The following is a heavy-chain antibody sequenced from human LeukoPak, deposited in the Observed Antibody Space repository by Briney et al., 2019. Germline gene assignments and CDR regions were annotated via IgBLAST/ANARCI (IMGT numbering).Heavy chain of an antibody. CDR3: ATDWYSSGYFDY. D-gene: IGHD6-19*01. Sequence: GGSLRLSCAASGFTVSTTYMSWVRQAPGRGLEWVSVLYSGTTYYADSVKGRFTISRDNSQNTLYLPMNSLRAEDTAVYYCATDWYSSGYFDYWGQGTLVTVSS. CDR1: GFTVSTTY. J-gene: IGHJ4*02. V-gene: IGHV3-53*01. CDR2: LYSGTT.